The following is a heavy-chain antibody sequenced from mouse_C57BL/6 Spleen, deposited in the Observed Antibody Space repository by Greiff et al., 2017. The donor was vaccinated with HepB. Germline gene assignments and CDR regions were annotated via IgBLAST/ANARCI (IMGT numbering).Heavy chain of an antibody. CDR1: GFTFSSYA. D-gene: IGHD2-1*01. J-gene: IGHJ4*01. CDR3: TRGELYYGYAMDY. V-gene: IGHV5-9-1*02. Sequence: EVQGVESGEGLVKPGGSLKLSCAASGFTFSSYAMSWVRQTPEKRLEWVAYISSGGDYIYYADTVKGRFTISRDNARNTLYLQMSSLKSEDTAMYYCTRGELYYGYAMDYWGQGTSVTVSS. CDR2: ISSGGDYI.